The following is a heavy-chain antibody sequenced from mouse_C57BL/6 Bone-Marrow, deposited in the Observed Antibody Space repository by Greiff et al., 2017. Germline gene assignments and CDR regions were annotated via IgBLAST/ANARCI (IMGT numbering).Heavy chain of an antibody. V-gene: IGHV1-4*01. CDR3: ARGDGYSSWFAY. D-gene: IGHD2-3*01. CDR1: GYTFTSYT. Sequence: VKLQQSGAELARPGASVKMSCKASGYTFTSYTMHWVKQRPGQGLEWIGYINPSSGYTKYNQKFKDKATLTADKSSSTAYMQLSSLTSEDSAVDYCARGDGYSSWFAYWGQGTLVTVSA. J-gene: IGHJ3*01. CDR2: INPSSGYT.